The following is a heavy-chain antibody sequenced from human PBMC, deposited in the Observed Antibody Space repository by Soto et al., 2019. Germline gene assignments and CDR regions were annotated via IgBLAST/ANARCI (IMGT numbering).Heavy chain of an antibody. V-gene: IGHV1-18*01. CDR2: ISAYNGNT. CDR3: ARDFSPRDYDSSGYYYADDY. Sequence: ASVLVSCKASGYTFTSYGISWVRQAPGQGLEWMGRISAYNGNTNYAQKLQGRVTMTTDTSTSTAYMELRSLRSDDTAVYYCARDFSPRDYDSSGYYYADDYWGQGTLVTVSS. J-gene: IGHJ4*02. CDR1: GYTFTSYG. D-gene: IGHD3-22*01.